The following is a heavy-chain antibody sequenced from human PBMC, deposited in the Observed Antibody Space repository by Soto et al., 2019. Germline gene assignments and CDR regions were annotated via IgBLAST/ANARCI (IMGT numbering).Heavy chain of an antibody. D-gene: IGHD2-21*02. Sequence: VQLVASGGGLVQPGGSLRLSCAASGFTFSSYWMHWVRQGPGKGLVWVSRVNSDGSSTSYADSVRGRFIISRDNAKNTLYLQMSSLRVEDTALYYCVCFECGRTAVATAMEANGYWGQGTLFTVSS. J-gene: IGHJ4*02. CDR3: VCFECGRTAVATAMEANGY. CDR2: VNSDGSST. V-gene: IGHV3-74*01. CDR1: GFTFSSYW.